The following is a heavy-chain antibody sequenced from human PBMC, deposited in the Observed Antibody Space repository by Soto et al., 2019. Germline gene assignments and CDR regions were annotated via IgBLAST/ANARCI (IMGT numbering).Heavy chain of an antibody. V-gene: IGHV3-21*04. Sequence: PVGSLRLSCAGSGFMFVSYVINWVRQAPGKGLEWVSSVSKSDYTYYSESVKGRFTISRDNAKNSVSLQMNNLRAEDTAVYYCAREDSIIIPAVADVWGQGTQVTVSS. CDR3: AREDSIIIPAVADV. CDR1: GFMFVSYV. D-gene: IGHD3-10*01. CDR2: VSKSDYT. J-gene: IGHJ4*02.